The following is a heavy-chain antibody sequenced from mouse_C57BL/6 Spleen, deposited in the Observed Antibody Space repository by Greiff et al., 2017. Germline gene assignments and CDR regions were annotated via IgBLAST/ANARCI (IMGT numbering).Heavy chain of an antibody. CDR1: GYTFTSYW. CDR2: IDPSDSYT. Sequence: QVQLQQPGAELVMPGASVKLSCKASGYTFTSYWMHWVKQRPGQGLEWIGEIDPSDSYTNYNQKFKGKSTLTVDKSSSTAYMQLSSLTSEDSAVYYCARWRGLRYAMDDWGQGTSVTVSS. D-gene: IGHD1-1*01. V-gene: IGHV1-69*01. CDR3: ARWRGLRYAMDD. J-gene: IGHJ4*01.